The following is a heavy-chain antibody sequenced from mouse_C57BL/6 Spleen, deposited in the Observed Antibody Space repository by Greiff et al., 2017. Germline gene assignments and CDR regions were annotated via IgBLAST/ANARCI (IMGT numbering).Heavy chain of an antibody. CDR3: ARSLITTVVPYAMDD. CDR2: IYWDDDK. CDR1: GFSLRTSGMG. J-gene: IGHJ4*01. Sequence: QVTLKECGPGLLQSSQTLSLTCSFSGFSLRTSGMGVSWIRQPSGKGLEWLAHIYWDDDKRYNQSLKSRHTISKDTSRNQVFLKITSVDTADTATYYCARSLITTVVPYAMDDWGQGTSVTVSS. D-gene: IGHD1-1*01. V-gene: IGHV8-12*01.